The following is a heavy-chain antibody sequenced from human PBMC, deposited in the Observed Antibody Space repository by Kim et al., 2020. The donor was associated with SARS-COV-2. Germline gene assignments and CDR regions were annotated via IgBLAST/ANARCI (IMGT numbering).Heavy chain of an antibody. V-gene: IGHV4-4*02. D-gene: IGHD5-18*01. CDR3: ARAPVLVDTTDSYYYYYYGMDV. CDR1: GGSISSSNW. J-gene: IGHJ6*02. Sequence: SETLSLTCAVSGGSISSSNWWSWVRQPPGKGLEWIGEIYHSGSTNYNPSLKSRVTISVDKSKNQFSLKLSSVTAADTAVYYCARAPVLVDTTDSYYYYYYGMDVWGQGTTVTVSS. CDR2: IYHSGST.